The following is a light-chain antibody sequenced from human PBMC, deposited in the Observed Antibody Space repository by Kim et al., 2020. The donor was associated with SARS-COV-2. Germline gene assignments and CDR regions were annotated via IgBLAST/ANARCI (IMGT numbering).Light chain of an antibody. CDR1: QSVSSN. Sequence: EIVMTQSPATLSVSPGERATLSCRASQSVSSNLAWYQQKPGQAPRLLIYGASTRATGIPARFSGSGSGTEFTLTISSLQSEDFAVYYCQQDNIWPITSGRGTRLEIK. J-gene: IGKJ5*01. V-gene: IGKV3-15*01. CDR3: QQDNIWPIT. CDR2: GAS.